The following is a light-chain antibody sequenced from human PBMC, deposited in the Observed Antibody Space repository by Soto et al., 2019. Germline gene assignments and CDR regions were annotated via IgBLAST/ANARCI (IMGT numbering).Light chain of an antibody. CDR3: QQYGSSPRT. CDR2: GAS. J-gene: IGKJ1*01. CDR1: PSVSSSY. Sequence: ELVLTQSPGTLSLSPGGRATLSSRASPSVSSSYLGWYQQKPGQAPRLLIYGASSRATGIPDRFSGSGSGTDFTLTISRLEPEDFAVYYCQQYGSSPRTFGQGTKVDIK. V-gene: IGKV3-20*01.